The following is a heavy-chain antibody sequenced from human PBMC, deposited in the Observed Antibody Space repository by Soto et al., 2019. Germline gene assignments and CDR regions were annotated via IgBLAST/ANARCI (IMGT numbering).Heavy chain of an antibody. CDR2: MHYSGAT. CDR1: GGSSSSSTYS. CDR3: ARQGSNSSRRLSWFDP. J-gene: IGHJ5*02. V-gene: IGHV4-39*01. Sequence: ETLSLTCTASGGSSSSSTYSWGWIRQPPGKGLEWIGSMHYSGATYYNPSLKSRVSISVDTSKSQFSLKLTFVTAADTAVYFCARQGSNSSRRLSWFDPWGQGTLATVS. D-gene: IGHD3-16*01.